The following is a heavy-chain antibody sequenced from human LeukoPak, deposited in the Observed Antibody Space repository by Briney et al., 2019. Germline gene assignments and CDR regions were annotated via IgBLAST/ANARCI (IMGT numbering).Heavy chain of an antibody. D-gene: IGHD5-18*01. CDR3: AKVYGYSYGYFDY. J-gene: IGHJ4*02. V-gene: IGHV3-9*01. CDR2: ISWNSGTI. Sequence: GGSLRLSCAASGFSFDDYAMYWVQQAPGKGLEWVSGISWNSGTIGYADSVKGRFTISRDNAKNSLYLQMNSLRAEDTALYYCAKVYGYSYGYFDYWGQGTLVTVSS. CDR1: GFSFDDYA.